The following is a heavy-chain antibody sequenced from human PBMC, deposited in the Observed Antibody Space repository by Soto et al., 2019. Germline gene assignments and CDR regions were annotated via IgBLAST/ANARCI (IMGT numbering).Heavy chain of an antibody. Sequence: QVQLVQSGAEVKKPGASVKVSCKASGYTFTSYAMHWVRQAPGQRREWMGWINAGNGNTKYSQKFQGRVTITRDTSASTAYMELSSLRSEDTAVYYCARGLQVGATTSLDYWGQGTLVTVSS. D-gene: IGHD1-26*01. J-gene: IGHJ4*02. CDR1: GYTFTSYA. V-gene: IGHV1-3*01. CDR3: ARGLQVGATTSLDY. CDR2: INAGNGNT.